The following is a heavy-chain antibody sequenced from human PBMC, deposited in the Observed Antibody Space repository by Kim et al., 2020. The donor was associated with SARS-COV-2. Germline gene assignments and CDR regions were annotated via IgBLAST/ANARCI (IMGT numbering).Heavy chain of an antibody. CDR1: GLTFNDYF. Sequence: GGSLRLSCGASGLTFNDYFMSWVRQIPGKGLEWVSSISPGGGTTNYADSVKGRFTISRDNSKNRLFLLLDSLRVEDSAMYYCATRPPAGTTVAPFDYW. CDR2: ISPGGGTT. CDR3: ATRPPAGTTVAPFDY. D-gene: IGHD4-17*01. V-gene: IGHV3-23*01. J-gene: IGHJ4*01.